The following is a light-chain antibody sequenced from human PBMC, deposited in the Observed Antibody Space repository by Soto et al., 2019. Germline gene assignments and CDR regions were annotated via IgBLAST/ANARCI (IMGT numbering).Light chain of an antibody. CDR2: GAS. Sequence: EIVLTQSPDTLSLSPGERATLSCRASQIVSSTYLAWFQQKPGQAPRLLIYGASTRATGVPARFSGTGSETDFTLTISGLQSDDSAVYFCQQYNNWPFSFGQGTRLEI. V-gene: IGKV3-15*01. CDR3: QQYNNWPFS. CDR1: QIVSSTY. J-gene: IGKJ5*01.